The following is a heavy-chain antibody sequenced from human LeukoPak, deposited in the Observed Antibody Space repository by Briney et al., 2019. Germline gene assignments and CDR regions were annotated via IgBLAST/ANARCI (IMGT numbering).Heavy chain of an antibody. CDR1: GFTFSSYW. J-gene: IGHJ4*02. D-gene: IGHD6-19*01. V-gene: IGHV3-7*01. Sequence: PGGSLRLSCAASGFTFSSYWMSWVRQAPGKGLERVANIKQDGSEKYYVDSVKGRFTISRDNAKNSLYLQMNSLRAEDTAVYYWARVGGWYVFDYWGQGTLVTVSS. CDR2: IKQDGSEK. CDR3: ARVGGWYVFDY.